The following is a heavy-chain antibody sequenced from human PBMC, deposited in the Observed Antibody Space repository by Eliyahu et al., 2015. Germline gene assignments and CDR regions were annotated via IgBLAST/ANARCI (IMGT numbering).Heavy chain of an antibody. J-gene: IGHJ4*02. V-gene: IGHV3-9*01. CDR1: GFTFDDYA. Sequence: EVQLVESGGGLVQPGRSLRLSCAXSGFTFDDYAMHWVRQAPGKGLEWVSGISWNXGSIGYADSVKGRFTISRDNAKNSLYLQMNSLRAEDTALYYCAKAPGWYYFDYWGQGTLVTVSS. CDR2: ISWNXGSI. CDR3: AKAPGWYYFDY.